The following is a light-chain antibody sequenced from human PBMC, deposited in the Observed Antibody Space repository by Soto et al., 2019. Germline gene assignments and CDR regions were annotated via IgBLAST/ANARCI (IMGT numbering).Light chain of an antibody. V-gene: IGKV3-20*01. J-gene: IGKJ1*01. CDR2: GAS. Sequence: IVLRQSPGTVYFSPGEGATPSCSASQIVSSSYLAWYQQRPGQAPRLLIYGASSRATGIPDRFSGSGSGTDFTLTISRLEPEDFAVYYCQQYVDSQWTLGQGTKVDIK. CDR3: QQYVDSQWT. CDR1: QIVSSSY.